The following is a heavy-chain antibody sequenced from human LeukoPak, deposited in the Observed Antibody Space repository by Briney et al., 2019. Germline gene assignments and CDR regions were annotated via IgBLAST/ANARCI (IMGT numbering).Heavy chain of an antibody. V-gene: IGHV4-38-2*01. CDR3: ARVVGCSSTSCYRNWFDP. CDR1: GYSISSGYY. CDR2: IYHSGST. J-gene: IGHJ5*02. Sequence: SETLSLTCAVSGYSISSGYYWGWIRQPPGKGPEWIGSIYHSGSTYYNPSLKSRVTISVDTSKNQFSLKLSSVTAADTAVYYCARVVGCSSTSCYRNWFDPWGQGTLVTVSS. D-gene: IGHD2-2*01.